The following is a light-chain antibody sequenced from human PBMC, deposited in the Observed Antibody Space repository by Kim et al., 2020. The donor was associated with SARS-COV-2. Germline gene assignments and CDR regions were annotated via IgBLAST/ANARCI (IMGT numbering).Light chain of an antibody. CDR1: NIGGKH. CDR3: QVWDSNTVV. CDR2: RNN. J-gene: IGLJ3*02. V-gene: IGLV3-9*01. Sequence: SVARGQTAKIPCGGSNIGGKHVHWYLQRPGQAPVPVIHRNNNLPSGIPERFSGSNSGNTATLTISRAQAGDEGDYYCQVWDSNTVVFGGGTQLTVL.